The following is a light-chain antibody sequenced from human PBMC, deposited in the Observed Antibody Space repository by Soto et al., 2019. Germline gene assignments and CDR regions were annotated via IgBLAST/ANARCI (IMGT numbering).Light chain of an antibody. CDR2: DAS. V-gene: IGKV3-11*01. Sequence: EIVLTQSPATLSLSPGERATLSCRASQSVDTFLVWYQQKPGQGPRLLIYDASNRAPGSPAMFSGSGSGTDFTLTISGLEPGGCAVYYCQRRYHRVTFGGGTKVEIK. J-gene: IGKJ4*01. CDR1: QSVDTF. CDR3: QRRYHRVT.